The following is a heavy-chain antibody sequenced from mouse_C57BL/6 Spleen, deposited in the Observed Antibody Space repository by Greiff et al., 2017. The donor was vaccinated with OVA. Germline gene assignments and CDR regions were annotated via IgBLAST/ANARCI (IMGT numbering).Heavy chain of an antibody. V-gene: IGHV3-6*01. CDR2: ISYDGSN. CDR3: ARGGLTGSEGNAMDY. J-gene: IGHJ4*01. D-gene: IGHD4-1*01. CDR1: GYSITSGYY. Sequence: DVQLQESGPGLVKPSQSLSLTCSVTGYSITSGYYWNWIRQFPGNKLEWMGYISYDGSNNYNPSLKNRISITRDTSKNQFFLKLNSVTTEDTATYYCARGGLTGSEGNAMDYWGQGTSVTVSS.